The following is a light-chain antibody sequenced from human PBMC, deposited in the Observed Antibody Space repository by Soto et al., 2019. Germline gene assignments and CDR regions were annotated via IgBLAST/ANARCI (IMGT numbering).Light chain of an antibody. Sequence: RTDDGCSNFASWYQQHPGKPPKLIIYDVANRPSGVSNRFSVSKSGSTASLTISTLPTADEADYYCVANTSSPTHVFGSGTKV. V-gene: IGLV2-14*03. CDR3: VANTSSPTHV. CDR2: DVA. CDR1: RTDDGCSNF. J-gene: IGLJ1*01.